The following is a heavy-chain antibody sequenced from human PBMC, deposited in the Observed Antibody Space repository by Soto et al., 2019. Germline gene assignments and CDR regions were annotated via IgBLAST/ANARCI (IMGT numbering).Heavy chain of an antibody. CDR3: ARSYYYGSGSYYGY. CDR1: GFTVSSNY. CDR2: IYSGGST. Sequence: GGSLRLSCAASGFTVSSNYMSWVRQAPGKGLEWVSVIYSGGSTYYADSVKGRFTISKDNAKNTLYLQMNSLRAEDTAVYYCARSYYYGSGSYYGYWGQGTLVTVSS. J-gene: IGHJ4*02. V-gene: IGHV3-66*01. D-gene: IGHD3-10*01.